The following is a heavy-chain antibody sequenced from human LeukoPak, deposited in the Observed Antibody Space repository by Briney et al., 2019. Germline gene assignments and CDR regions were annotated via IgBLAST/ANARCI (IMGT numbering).Heavy chain of an antibody. J-gene: IGHJ6*02. CDR3: ATFTGNYDFWSGYLYGMDV. CDR2: IYYSGST. D-gene: IGHD3-3*01. V-gene: IGHV4-59*01. CDR1: GGSISSYY. Sequence: SETLSLTCTVSGGSISSYYWSWIRQPPGKGLEWIGYIYYSGSTNYNPSLKSRVTISVDTSKNQFSLKLSSVTAADTAVYYCATFTGNYDFWSGYLYGMDVWGQGTTVTVSS.